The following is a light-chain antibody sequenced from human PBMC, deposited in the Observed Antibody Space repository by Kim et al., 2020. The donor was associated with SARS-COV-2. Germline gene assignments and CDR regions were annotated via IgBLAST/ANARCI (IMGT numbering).Light chain of an antibody. J-gene: IGKJ1*01. CDR3: QQRYNRPVT. Sequence: LYPGERGTLSCRASLNVGHYVAWYQQKSGPAPRLLIYDASSRATGVPARFSGSGSGTDFTLTINSLEPDDYAIYFCQQRYNRPVTFGQGTKVDFK. CDR1: LNVGHY. CDR2: DAS. V-gene: IGKV3-11*01.